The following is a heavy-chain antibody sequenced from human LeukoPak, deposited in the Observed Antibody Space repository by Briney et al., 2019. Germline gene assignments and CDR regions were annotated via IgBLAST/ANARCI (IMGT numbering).Heavy chain of an antibody. Sequence: GGSLRLSCVASGFTFSSYWMSWVRQAPGKGLEWVSIIYSGGNTYYADSVKGRFTISRDNSKNTLYLQMNRLRPEDTAVYYCARGTVTAPDYWGQGTLVTVSS. CDR1: GFTFSSYW. CDR2: IYSGGNT. D-gene: IGHD2-21*02. J-gene: IGHJ4*02. V-gene: IGHV3-53*01. CDR3: ARGTVTAPDY.